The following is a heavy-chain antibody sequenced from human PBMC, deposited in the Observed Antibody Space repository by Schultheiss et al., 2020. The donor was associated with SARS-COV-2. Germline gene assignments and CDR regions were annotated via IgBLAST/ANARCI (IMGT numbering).Heavy chain of an antibody. Sequence: GGSLRLSCAASGFTFSSYGMYWVRQAPGKGLEWVALIWYDGSNKYYADSVKGRFTISRDNAKNSLYLQMNSLRAEDTAVYYCARTYSSSWYDWFDPWGQGTLVTVSS. V-gene: IGHV3-33*07. D-gene: IGHD6-13*01. CDR3: ARTYSSSWYDWFDP. CDR2: IWYDGSNK. CDR1: GFTFSSYG. J-gene: IGHJ5*02.